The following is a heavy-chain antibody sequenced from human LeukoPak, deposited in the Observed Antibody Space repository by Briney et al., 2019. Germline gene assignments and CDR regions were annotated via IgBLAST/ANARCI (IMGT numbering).Heavy chain of an antibody. D-gene: IGHD5-12*01. Sequence: ASVKVSCKASGYTFTGYYMHWVRQAPGQGLEWIGWINPNSGGTNYAQKFQGRVTMTRDTSISTAYMELSRLRSDDTAVYYCAIDPHPPYSGYPFDYWGQGTLVTVSS. J-gene: IGHJ4*02. V-gene: IGHV1-2*02. CDR3: AIDPHPPYSGYPFDY. CDR1: GYTFTGYY. CDR2: INPNSGGT.